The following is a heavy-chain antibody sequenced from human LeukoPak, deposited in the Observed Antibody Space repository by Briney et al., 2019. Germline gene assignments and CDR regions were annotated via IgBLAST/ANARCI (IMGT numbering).Heavy chain of an antibody. Sequence: SQTLSLTCTVSGGSISSGSYYWSWIRQPAGKGLEWIGRIYTSGSTNYNPSLKSRVTISVDTSKNQFSLKLSSVTAAYTAVYYCAREGLYSENWFDPWGQGTLVTVSS. CDR3: AREGLYSENWFDP. CDR1: GGSISSGSYY. CDR2: IYTSGST. V-gene: IGHV4-61*02. J-gene: IGHJ5*02. D-gene: IGHD3-10*02.